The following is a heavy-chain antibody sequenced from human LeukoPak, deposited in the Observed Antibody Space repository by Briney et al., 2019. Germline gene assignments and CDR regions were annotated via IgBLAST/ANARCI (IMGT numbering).Heavy chain of an antibody. CDR3: ARDGEGDEGWDY. J-gene: IGHJ4*02. Sequence: SEALSLTCTVSGVSIRSHYWIWLRQPPGKGLEWIGHISYSGSTNYNPSLKSRVTISVDTSKNQFSLRLSSVTAADTAVYYCARDGEGDEGWDYWGQGTLVTVSS. V-gene: IGHV4-59*11. CDR1: GVSIRSHY. CDR2: ISYSGST. D-gene: IGHD7-27*01.